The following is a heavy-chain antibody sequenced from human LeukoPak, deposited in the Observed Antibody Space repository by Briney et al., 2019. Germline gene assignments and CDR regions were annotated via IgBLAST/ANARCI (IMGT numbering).Heavy chain of an antibody. CDR1: GGSISSYY. CDR3: ARGRDGYNYVYYYYYMDV. J-gene: IGHJ6*03. V-gene: IGHV4-59*01. D-gene: IGHD5-24*01. Sequence: SETLSLTCTVSGGSISSYYWSWIRQPPGKGLEWIGYIYYSGSTNYNPSLKSRVTISVDTSKNQFSLKLSSVTAADTAVYYCARGRDGYNYVYYYYYMDVWGKGTTVTVSS. CDR2: IYYSGST.